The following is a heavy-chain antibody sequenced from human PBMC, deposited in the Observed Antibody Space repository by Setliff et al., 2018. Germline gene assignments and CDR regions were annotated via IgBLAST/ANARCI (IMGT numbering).Heavy chain of an antibody. J-gene: IGHJ4*02. Sequence: ASVKVSCKASGYTFTSYAVHWVRQAPGQRLEWMGWINAGNGKTKYSQDLQGRGTITRDTGASTVYMELTNLTSDDTAVYYCARGPGGYGDSLDYWGPGTLVTVSS. V-gene: IGHV1-3*01. D-gene: IGHD5-12*01. CDR3: ARGPGGYGDSLDY. CDR2: INAGNGKT. CDR1: GYTFTSYA.